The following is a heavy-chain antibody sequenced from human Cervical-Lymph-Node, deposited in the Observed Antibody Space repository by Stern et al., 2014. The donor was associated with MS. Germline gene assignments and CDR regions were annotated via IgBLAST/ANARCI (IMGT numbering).Heavy chain of an antibody. V-gene: IGHV1-46*01. Sequence: QVQLVQSGAEVKKPGASVKVSCKASGYTFTSYEMHWVRQAPGQGIEWMGIITPSGGSTSHAQKFQGRVTMTRDTSTSTVYMELSSLRSEDTAVYYCAREVAGHRLGMMDVWGQGTTVTVSS. CDR2: ITPSGGST. CDR1: GYTFTSYE. D-gene: IGHD6-19*01. J-gene: IGHJ6*02. CDR3: AREVAGHRLGMMDV.